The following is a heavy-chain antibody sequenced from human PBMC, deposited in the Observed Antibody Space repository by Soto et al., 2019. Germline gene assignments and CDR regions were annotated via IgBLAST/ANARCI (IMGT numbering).Heavy chain of an antibody. CDR2: IYYSGST. D-gene: IGHD1-1*01. CDR3: ARQVPYYYGMDV. J-gene: IGHJ6*02. V-gene: IGHV4-39*01. Sequence: KASETLSLTCTVSGGSISSSSYYWGWIRQPPGKGLEWIGSIYYSGSTYYNPSLKSRVTISVDTSKNQFSLKLSSVTAADTAVYYCARQVPYYYGMDVWGQGTTVTVSS. CDR1: GGSISSSSYY.